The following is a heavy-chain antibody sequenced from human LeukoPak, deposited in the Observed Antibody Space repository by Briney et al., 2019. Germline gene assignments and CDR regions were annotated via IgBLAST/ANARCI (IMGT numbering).Heavy chain of an antibody. CDR1: GYTLTELS. D-gene: IGHD2-15*01. CDR3: ATAEYCSGGSCYSLDY. V-gene: IGHV1-24*01. Sequence: GASVKVSCKVSGYTLTELSMHWVRQAPGKGLEWMGGFDPEDGETIYAQKFQGRVTMTEDTSTDTAYMELSSLRSEDTAVHYCATAEYCSGGSCYSLDYWGQGTLVTVSS. CDR2: FDPEDGET. J-gene: IGHJ4*02.